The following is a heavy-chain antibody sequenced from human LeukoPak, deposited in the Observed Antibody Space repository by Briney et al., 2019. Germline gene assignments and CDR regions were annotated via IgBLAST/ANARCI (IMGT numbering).Heavy chain of an antibody. CDR1: GFTFSAYT. D-gene: IGHD6-13*01. J-gene: IGHJ4*02. V-gene: IGHV3-21*01. CDR2: ISSSSSYI. Sequence: GGSLRLSCAASGFTFSAYTMNWVRQAPGKGLEWVSSISSSSSYIYYADSVKGRFTISRDNAQNSLYLQVNSLRAEDTAVYYCGSPIAAAGTFIGYWGQGTLVTVSS. CDR3: GSPIAAAGTFIGY.